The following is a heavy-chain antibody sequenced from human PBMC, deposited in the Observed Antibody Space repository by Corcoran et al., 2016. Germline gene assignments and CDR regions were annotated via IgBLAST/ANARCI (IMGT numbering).Heavy chain of an antibody. V-gene: IGHV3-30*18. CDR3: ANAVTTVTTRFY. Sequence: QVQLVESGGGVVQPGRSLRLSCAASGFTFSSYGMHWVRQAQGKGLEWVAVISYDGSNKYYADSVKVRFTISRDNSKNTLYLQMNSLRAEDTAGYYCANAVTTVTTRFYWGQGTLVTVSS. CDR1: GFTFSSYG. D-gene: IGHD4-17*01. J-gene: IGHJ4*02. CDR2: ISYDGSNK.